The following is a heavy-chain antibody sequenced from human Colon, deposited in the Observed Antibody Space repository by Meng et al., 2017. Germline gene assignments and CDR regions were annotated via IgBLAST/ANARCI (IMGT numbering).Heavy chain of an antibody. CDR3: AALTFPYCPPTH. CDR1: GDSISTSHW. CDR2: ISHFKKT. J-gene: IGHJ1*01. V-gene: IGHV4-4*02. D-gene: IGHD2-21*01. Sequence: QVQLQESGPGVVKPSGTLSLPGDVSGDSISTSHWWRWVRQPPGKGLKWIGEISHFKKTNYNPSLKDRVTISMDKSKNQFSLRLTSAAAADTDLYSCAALTFPYCPPTHWGQGTLVTVSS.